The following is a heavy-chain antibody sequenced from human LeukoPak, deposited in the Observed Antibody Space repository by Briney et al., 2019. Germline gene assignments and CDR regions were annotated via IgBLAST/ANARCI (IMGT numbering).Heavy chain of an antibody. V-gene: IGHV3-11*01. J-gene: IGHJ4*02. CDR3: AREPRLAVY. CDR1: GFAFSDYY. D-gene: IGHD6-19*01. CDR2: ISRSGNSI. Sequence: GGSLRLSCAGSGFAFSDYYMTWIRQAPGRGLEFISYISRSGNSIVYADSVKGRFTISRDNAKNSLYLQMNSLRDEDTAVYYCAREPRLAVYWGQGTPVTVSS.